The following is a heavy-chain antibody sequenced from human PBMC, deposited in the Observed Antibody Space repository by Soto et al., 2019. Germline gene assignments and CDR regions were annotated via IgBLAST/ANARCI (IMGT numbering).Heavy chain of an antibody. D-gene: IGHD2-15*01. CDR2: IYYSGST. Sequence: SETLSLTCTVSGGSISSYYWSWIRQPPGKGLEWIGYIYYSGSTNYNPSLKSRVTISVDTSKNQFSLKLSSVTAADTAVYYCARGRDSADYWGQGTLVTVSS. CDR1: GGSISSYY. CDR3: ARGRDSADY. V-gene: IGHV4-59*01. J-gene: IGHJ4*02.